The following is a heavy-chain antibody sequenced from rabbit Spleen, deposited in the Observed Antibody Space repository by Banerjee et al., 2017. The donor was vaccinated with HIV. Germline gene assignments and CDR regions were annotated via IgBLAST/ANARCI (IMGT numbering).Heavy chain of an antibody. Sequence: QSLEESGGDLVKPGASLTLTCIASGVSFSGDSYMCWVRQAPGKGLEWIACIDAGSSGFTYFATWAKGRFTISKTSSTTVTLQMTSLTAADTATYFCARNYVNAFDPWGPGTLVTVS. CDR3: ARNYVNAFDP. CDR2: IDAGSSGFT. CDR1: GVSFSGDSY. D-gene: IGHD1-1*01. J-gene: IGHJ2*01. V-gene: IGHV1S40*01.